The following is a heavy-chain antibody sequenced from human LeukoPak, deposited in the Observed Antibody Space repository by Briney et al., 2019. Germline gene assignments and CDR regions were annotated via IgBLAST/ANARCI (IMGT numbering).Heavy chain of an antibody. J-gene: IGHJ5*01. CDR2: INPSGGST. CDR3: ARGGNYYNIESNWFDS. D-gene: IGHD3-22*01. Sequence: ASVKVSCKASGYTFTSYYMHWVRQAPGQGLEWMGIINPSGGSTSYAQKFQGRVTMTRDTSISTAYMELSRLRSDDTAVYYCARGGNYYNIESNWFDSWGQGTLVTVSS. CDR1: GYTFTSYY. V-gene: IGHV1-46*01.